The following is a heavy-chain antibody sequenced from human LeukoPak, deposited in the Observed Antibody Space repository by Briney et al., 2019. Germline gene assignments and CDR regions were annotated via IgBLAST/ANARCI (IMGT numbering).Heavy chain of an antibody. CDR1: GGSISSYY. CDR3: ARDGLTTARMDAFDI. V-gene: IGHV4-4*07. Sequence: SETLSLTCTVSGGSISSYYWSWIRQPAGKGLELVGRIYTSWSTNYNPSLKSRVTMSVDTSKNQFSLKLSSVTAADTAVYYCARDGLTTARMDAFDIWGQGTMVTVSS. CDR2: IYTSWST. J-gene: IGHJ3*02. D-gene: IGHD4-17*01.